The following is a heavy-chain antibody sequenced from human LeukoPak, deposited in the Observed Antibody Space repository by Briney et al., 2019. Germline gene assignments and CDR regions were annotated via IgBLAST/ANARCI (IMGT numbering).Heavy chain of an antibody. CDR1: GYTFSDYY. V-gene: IGHV1-2*02. J-gene: IGHJ4*02. CDR2: INANSGDT. D-gene: IGHD3-10*01. CDR3: ARDAISRGIIDY. Sequence: ASVKASCKASGYTFSDYYIHWVRQAPGQGLEWMGWINANSGDTNYAQKFQGRVTMTRDSSINTAYMELSRLRSDDTAVYWCARDAISRGIIDYWGQGTLVTVSS.